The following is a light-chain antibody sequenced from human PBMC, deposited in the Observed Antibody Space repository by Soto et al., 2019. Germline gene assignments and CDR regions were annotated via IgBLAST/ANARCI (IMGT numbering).Light chain of an antibody. CDR3: PEYGSSPFT. Sequence: EIVLTQSPGTLSLSPGERATLSCRASQSVSSSYLAWYQQKPGQAPRLLNYGASSRATGITDRFSGSGSGTDFTLTISRLEPEDLAVYFCPEYGSSPFTFGQGTKAETK. CDR1: QSVSSSY. J-gene: IGKJ1*01. V-gene: IGKV3-20*01. CDR2: GAS.